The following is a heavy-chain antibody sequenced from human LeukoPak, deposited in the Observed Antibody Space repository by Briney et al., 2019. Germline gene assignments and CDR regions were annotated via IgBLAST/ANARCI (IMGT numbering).Heavy chain of an antibody. CDR1: GGSISSYY. CDR2: IYYSGST. V-gene: IGHV4-59*01. D-gene: IGHD3-10*01. CDR3: ARDLWFGEYYYYGMDV. Sequence: KPSETLSLTCTVSGGSISSYYWSWIRQPPGKGLEWIGYIYYSGSTNYNPSLKSRVTISVDTSKNQFSLKLSFVTAADTAVYYCARDLWFGEYYYYGMDVWGKGTTVTVSS. J-gene: IGHJ6*04.